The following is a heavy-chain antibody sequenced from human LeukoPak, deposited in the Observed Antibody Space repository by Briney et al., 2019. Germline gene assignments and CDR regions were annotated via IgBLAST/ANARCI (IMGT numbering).Heavy chain of an antibody. Sequence: PSETLSLTCTVSGGSISSYYWSWIRKPPGKGLEWIGYIYYSGSTNYNPSLKSRVTISVDTSKNQFSLKLSSVTAADTAVYYCARSVGSERDFDYWGQGTLVTVSS. J-gene: IGHJ4*02. D-gene: IGHD1-26*01. V-gene: IGHV4-59*01. CDR1: GGSISSYY. CDR2: IYYSGST. CDR3: ARSVGSERDFDY.